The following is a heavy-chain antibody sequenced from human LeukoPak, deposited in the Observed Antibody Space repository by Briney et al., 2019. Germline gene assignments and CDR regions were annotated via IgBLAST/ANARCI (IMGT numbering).Heavy chain of an antibody. CDR3: ARDSTTYGDYGSFIDY. CDR1: GFTFSSYS. CDR2: ISSSSSTI. D-gene: IGHD4-17*01. V-gene: IGHV3-48*02. J-gene: IGHJ4*02. Sequence: PGGSLRLSCAASGFTFSSYSMNWVRQAPGKGLEWVSYISSSSSTIYYADSVKGRFTISRDNAENSLYLQMNSLRDEDTAVYYCARDSTTYGDYGSFIDYWGQGTLVTVSS.